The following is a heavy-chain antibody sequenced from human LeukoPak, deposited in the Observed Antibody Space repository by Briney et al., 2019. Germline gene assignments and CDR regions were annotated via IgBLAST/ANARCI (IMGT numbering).Heavy chain of an antibody. CDR3: AREVGGYSYGYRPTELYWYFDL. CDR1: GASISSGIYY. CDR2: IYTRGST. V-gene: IGHV4-61*02. Sequence: SQTLSLTCSFSGASISSGIYYWNWIRQPAGKGLEWIGRIYTRGSTNYNPSLKSRVTISVDTSKNQFSLKLSSVPAADTAVYYCAREVGGYSYGYRPTELYWYFDLWGRGTLVTVSS. D-gene: IGHD5-18*01. J-gene: IGHJ2*01.